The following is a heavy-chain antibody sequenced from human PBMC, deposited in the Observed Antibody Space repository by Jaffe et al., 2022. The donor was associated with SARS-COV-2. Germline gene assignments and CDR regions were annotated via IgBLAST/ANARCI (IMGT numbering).Heavy chain of an antibody. Sequence: QVQLQESGPGLVKPSQTLSLTCTVSGGSISSGSYYWSWIRQPAGKGLEWIGRIYTSGSTNYNPSLKSRVTISVDTSKNQFSLKLSSVTAADTAVYYCARAPVAGTGYYYYGMDVWGQGTTVTVSS. CDR1: GGSISSGSYY. V-gene: IGHV4-61*02. CDR2: IYTSGST. D-gene: IGHD6-19*01. J-gene: IGHJ6*02. CDR3: ARAPVAGTGYYYYGMDV.